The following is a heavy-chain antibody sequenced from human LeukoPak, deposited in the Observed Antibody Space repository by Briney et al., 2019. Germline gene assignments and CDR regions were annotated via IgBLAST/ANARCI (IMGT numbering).Heavy chain of an antibody. CDR3: ARGRQVGASTVEDY. CDR2: IYSGGST. V-gene: IGHV3-66*01. CDR1: GFTFSPYT. D-gene: IGHD1-26*01. Sequence: GGSLRLSCAASGFTFSPYTMSWVRQAPGQGLEWVSVIYSGGSTYYADSVKGRFTISRDNSKNTLYLQMNNLRAEDTAVYYCARGRQVGASTVEDYWGQGTLVTVSS. J-gene: IGHJ4*02.